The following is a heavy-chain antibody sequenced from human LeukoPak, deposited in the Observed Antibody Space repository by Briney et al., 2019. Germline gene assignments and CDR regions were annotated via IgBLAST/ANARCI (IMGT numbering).Heavy chain of an antibody. CDR1: GFTFSSYA. CDR3: AKPLEKYTYGGNFDY. V-gene: IGHV3-23*01. D-gene: IGHD4-23*01. J-gene: IGHJ4*02. Sequence: GGSLRLSCAASGFTFSSYAMSWVRQAPGKGLAWVSVICSSADSTYYADSVKGRFTISRDNSKNTLYLQMNNLRAEDTAVYYCAKPLEKYTYGGNFDYWGQGILVTVSS. CDR2: ICSSADST.